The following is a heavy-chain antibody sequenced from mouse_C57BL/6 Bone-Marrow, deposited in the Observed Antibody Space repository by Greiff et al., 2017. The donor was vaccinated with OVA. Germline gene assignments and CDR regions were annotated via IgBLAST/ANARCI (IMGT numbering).Heavy chain of an antibody. D-gene: IGHD2-2*01. J-gene: IGHJ2*01. CDR1: GFTFSSYG. Sequence: EVKLVESGGDLVKPGGSVKLSCAASGFTFSSYGMPWVRQTPDQRLEWVGTISRGGGYTYYTEKVKGRSTISRDNAKNTLYLQMSSLKSEDTAMYYCARQRGYDVGEYWGQGTTLTVSS. V-gene: IGHV5-6*01. CDR3: ARQRGYDVGEY. CDR2: ISRGGGYT.